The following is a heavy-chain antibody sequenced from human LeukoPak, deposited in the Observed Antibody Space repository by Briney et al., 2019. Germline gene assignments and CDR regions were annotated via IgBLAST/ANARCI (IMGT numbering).Heavy chain of an antibody. CDR3: VKGYMSVYQAFDY. CDR1: GFTFSSYA. V-gene: IGHV3-23*01. J-gene: IGHJ4*02. CDR2: LRGSGDYI. Sequence: GGSLRLSCAASGFTFSSYAMSWVRQAPGKGLEWVSGLRGSGDYINYADSVKGRFTISRDNSKNTLSLDVNSLRVEDTAVYYCVKGYMSVYQAFDYWGQGTLVTVSS. D-gene: IGHD2-2*01.